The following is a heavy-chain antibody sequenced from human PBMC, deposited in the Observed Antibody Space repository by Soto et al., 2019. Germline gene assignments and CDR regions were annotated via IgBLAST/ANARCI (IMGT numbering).Heavy chain of an antibody. J-gene: IGHJ4*02. V-gene: IGHV3-15*01. Sequence: GGSLRLSCAASGFTFSNAWMSWVRQAPGKGMEWVGRIKSKTDGGTTDYAAPVKGRFTISRDDSKNTLYLQMNSLKTEDTSVYYCTTGPRIVGATTFDYWGQGTLFAVSS. CDR2: IKSKTDGGTT. CDR3: TTGPRIVGATTFDY. CDR1: GFTFSNAW. D-gene: IGHD1-26*01.